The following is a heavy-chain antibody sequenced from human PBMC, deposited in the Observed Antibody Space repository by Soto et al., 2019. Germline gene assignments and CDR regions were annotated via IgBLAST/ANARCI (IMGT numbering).Heavy chain of an antibody. D-gene: IGHD3-22*01. CDR3: AKDYYDSSGYYPMDV. J-gene: IGHJ6*02. CDR2: ISGSGGST. Sequence: GGALRLSCAASGFTFSSYSMSWVRQAPGKGLEWVSAISGSGGSTYYADSVKGRFTNSRDNSKNTLYLQMNSLRAEDTAVYYCAKDYYDSSGYYPMDVWGQGTTVTVSS. V-gene: IGHV3-23*01. CDR1: GFTFSSYS.